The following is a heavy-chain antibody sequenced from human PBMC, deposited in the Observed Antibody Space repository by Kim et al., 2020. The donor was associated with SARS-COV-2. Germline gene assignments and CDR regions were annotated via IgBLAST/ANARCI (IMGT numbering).Heavy chain of an antibody. V-gene: IGHV3-33*05. J-gene: IGHJ3*02. Sequence: GGSLRLSCAASGFTFSSYGMHWVRQAPGKGLEWVAVISYDGSNKYYADSVKGRFTISRDNSKNTLYLQMNSLRAEDTAVYYCASPNPPYSSGWYSAFDIWGQGTMVTVSS. CDR1: GFTFSSYG. CDR3: ASPNPPYSSGWYSAFDI. D-gene: IGHD6-19*01. CDR2: ISYDGSNK.